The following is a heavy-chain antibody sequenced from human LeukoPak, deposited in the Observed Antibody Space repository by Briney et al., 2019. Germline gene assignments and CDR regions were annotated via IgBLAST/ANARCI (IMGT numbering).Heavy chain of an antibody. V-gene: IGHV3-23*01. D-gene: IGHD3-22*01. CDR2: ISGSGGST. CDR3: AKSSSAAGYYYDSSGYFDY. Sequence: GGSLRLSCVVSTFTKAWMNWVRQAPGKGLEWVSAISGSGGSTYYADSVKGRFTISRDNSKNTLYLQMNSLRAEDTAVYYCAKSSSAAGYYYDSSGYFDYWGQGTLVTVSS. J-gene: IGHJ4*02. CDR1: TFTKAW.